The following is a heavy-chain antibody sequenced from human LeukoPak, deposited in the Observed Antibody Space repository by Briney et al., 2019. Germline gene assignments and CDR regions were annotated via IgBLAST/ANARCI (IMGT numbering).Heavy chain of an antibody. D-gene: IGHD3-22*01. CDR1: GVSISSGNPY. CDR2: IYYSGNA. Sequence: PSETLSLTCTVSGVSISSGNPYWGWIRQPPGKGLEWIGSIYYSGNAYYNASLKSQVSISIDTSKNQFSLKLSSVTAADTAVYYCASAYYYDSSGYYWGPDTHFDYWGQGTLVTVSS. J-gene: IGHJ4*02. V-gene: IGHV4-39*01. CDR3: ASAYYYDSSGYYWGPDTHFDY.